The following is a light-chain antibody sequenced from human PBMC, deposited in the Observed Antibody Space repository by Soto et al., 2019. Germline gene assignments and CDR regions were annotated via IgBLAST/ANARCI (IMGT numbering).Light chain of an antibody. J-gene: IGLJ1*01. CDR3: SSYTSSSTYV. CDR2: EVS. Sequence: QSALTQPPSVSGSPGQSVTISYTGTSSDVGSYNRVSWYQQPPGTAPKLMIYEVSNRPSGVPDRFSGSKSGNTASLTISGLQAEDEADYYCSSYTSSSTYVFGTGTKVTVL. CDR1: SSDVGSYNR. V-gene: IGLV2-18*02.